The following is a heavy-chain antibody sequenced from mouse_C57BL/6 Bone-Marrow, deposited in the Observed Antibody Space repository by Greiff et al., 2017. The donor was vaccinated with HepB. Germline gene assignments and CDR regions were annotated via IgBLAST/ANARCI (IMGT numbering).Heavy chain of an antibody. V-gene: IGHV1-81*01. J-gene: IGHJ2*01. CDR1: GYTFTSYG. D-gene: IGHD2-3*01. Sequence: QVHVKQSGAELARPGASVKLSCKASGYTFTSYGISWVKQSTGQGLEWIGEIYPRSGNTYYNEKFKGTATLTADKSSSTAYMELRSLTSEDSAVYDCASDGYCVGYWGQGTTLTVSS. CDR2: IYPRSGNT. CDR3: ASDGYCVGY.